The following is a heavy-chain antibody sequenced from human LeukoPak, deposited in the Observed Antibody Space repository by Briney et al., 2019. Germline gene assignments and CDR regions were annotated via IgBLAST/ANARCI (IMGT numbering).Heavy chain of an antibody. D-gene: IGHD6-13*01. CDR2: IKQGGSEK. V-gene: IGHV3-7*05. CDR1: GFTFSNYW. CDR3: AREGQQSYGMDV. J-gene: IGHJ6*02. Sequence: QPGGSLRLSCAASGFTFSNYWITWVRQAPGKGLEWVANIKQGGSEKHYVDSVKGRFTISRDDAKNSLYLQMNSLRIEDTAVYYCAREGQQSYGMDVRGQGTTVTVSS.